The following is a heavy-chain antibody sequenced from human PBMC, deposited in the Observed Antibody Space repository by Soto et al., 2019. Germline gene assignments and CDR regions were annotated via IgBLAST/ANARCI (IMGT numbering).Heavy chain of an antibody. D-gene: IGHD3-10*01. CDR1: GGSFSGYY. Sequence: PSETLSLTCAVYGGSFSGYYWSWIRQPPGKGLEWIGEINHSGSTNYNPSLKSRVTISVDTSKNQFSLKLSSVTAADTAVYYCARGTNYGSGSYYKRGWFDPWGQGTLVTVS. CDR3: ARGTNYGSGSYYKRGWFDP. V-gene: IGHV4-34*01. CDR2: INHSGST. J-gene: IGHJ5*02.